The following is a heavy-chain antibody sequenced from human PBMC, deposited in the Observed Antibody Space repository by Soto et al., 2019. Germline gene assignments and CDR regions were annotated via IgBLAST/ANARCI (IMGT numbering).Heavy chain of an antibody. CDR3: ARTIAAAGTGFDY. CDR2: IYPGDSDI. Sequence: HGESLKISCKGSRYGFISHWIGWVRQRPGKGLEWMGIIYPGDSDIRYSPSFQGQVTISADKSTNTAYLQWSSLKASDTAIYYCARTIAAAGTGFDYWGQGTLVTVSS. D-gene: IGHD6-13*01. CDR1: RYGFISHW. V-gene: IGHV5-51*01. J-gene: IGHJ4*02.